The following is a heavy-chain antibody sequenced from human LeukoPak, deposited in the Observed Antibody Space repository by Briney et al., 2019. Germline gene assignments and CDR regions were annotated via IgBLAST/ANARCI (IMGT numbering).Heavy chain of an antibody. CDR1: GFTFSSYA. Sequence: GGSLRLSCSASGFTFSSYAMHWVRQAPGKGLEYVSAISSNGGSTYYADSVKGRFTISRDNSKNTLYLQMSSLRAEDTAVYYCVKVTYDYGDYELDCWGQGTLVTVSS. CDR2: ISSNGGST. D-gene: IGHD4-17*01. V-gene: IGHV3-64D*06. J-gene: IGHJ4*02. CDR3: VKVTYDYGDYELDC.